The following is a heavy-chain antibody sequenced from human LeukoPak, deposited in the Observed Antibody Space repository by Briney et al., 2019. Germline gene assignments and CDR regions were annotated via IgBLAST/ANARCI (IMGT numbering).Heavy chain of an antibody. Sequence: SETPSLTCTVSGGSISSFYWSWIRQPPGKGLEWIGYIYYSGSTNYNPSLKSRVTISVDTSKNQFSLKLSSVTAADTAVYYCARSITIFGVVTYFDYWGQGTLVTVSS. CDR2: IYYSGST. J-gene: IGHJ4*02. CDR1: GGSISSFY. D-gene: IGHD3-3*01. CDR3: ARSITIFGVVTYFDY. V-gene: IGHV4-59*01.